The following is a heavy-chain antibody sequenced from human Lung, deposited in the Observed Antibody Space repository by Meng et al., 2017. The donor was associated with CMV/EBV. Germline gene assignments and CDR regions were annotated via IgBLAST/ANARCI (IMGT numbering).Heavy chain of an antibody. Sequence: SETLSLXCTVSPGSISSYYWSWIRQPPGKGLEWIGYVSDSGNTNYNPSLKSRVTISIDTSKNQFSLRLESVTAADTAVYYCSSRRGGWPYFDFWGQGTLVTVSS. J-gene: IGHJ4*02. CDR3: SSRRGGWPYFDF. V-gene: IGHV4-59*01. CDR1: PGSISSYY. CDR2: VSDSGNT. D-gene: IGHD6-19*01.